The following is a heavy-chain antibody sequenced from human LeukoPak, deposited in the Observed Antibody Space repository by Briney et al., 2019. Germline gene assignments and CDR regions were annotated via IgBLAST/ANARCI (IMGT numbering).Heavy chain of an antibody. CDR1: GFTFSGST. CDR2: IRSKANSYAA. CDR3: AVHIVGTPAVDY. V-gene: IGHV3-73*01. Sequence: GGSLKLSCAASGFTFSGSTMYWVRQASGKGLEWVGRIRSKANSYAAAHAASLKGRFTISRDDSKNTGYLQMNSLETEDTAVYYCAVHIVGTPAVDYWGQGTLVTVSS. D-gene: IGHD1-26*01. J-gene: IGHJ4*02.